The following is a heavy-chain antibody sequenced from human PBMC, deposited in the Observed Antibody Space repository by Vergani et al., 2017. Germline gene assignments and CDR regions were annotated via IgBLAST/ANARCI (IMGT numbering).Heavy chain of an antibody. V-gene: IGHV3-7*03. CDR1: GFTFSSYW. CDR3: AKWGPSGYYFDY. D-gene: IGHD3-22*01. Sequence: EVQLLESGGGLVQPGGSLRLSCAASGFTFSSYWMSWVRQAPGKGLEWVANIKQDGSEKYYVDSVKGRFTISRDNSKNTLYLQMNSLRAEDTAVYYCAKWGPSGYYFDYWGQGTLVTVSS. J-gene: IGHJ4*02. CDR2: IKQDGSEK.